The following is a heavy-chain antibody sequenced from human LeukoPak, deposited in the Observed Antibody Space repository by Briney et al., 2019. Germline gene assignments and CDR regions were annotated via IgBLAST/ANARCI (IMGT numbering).Heavy chain of an antibody. CDR2: IKRKTDGGTT. CDR1: GFTFSSYW. CDR3: TTGNWGPY. Sequence: GGSLRLSCAASGFTFSSYWMNWARQAPGKGLEWVGRIKRKTDGGTTDYAAPVKGRFTVSRDDSKNTLYLQMNSLKTEDTAVYYCTTGNWGPYWGQGTLVTVSS. V-gene: IGHV3-15*07. J-gene: IGHJ4*02. D-gene: IGHD7-27*01.